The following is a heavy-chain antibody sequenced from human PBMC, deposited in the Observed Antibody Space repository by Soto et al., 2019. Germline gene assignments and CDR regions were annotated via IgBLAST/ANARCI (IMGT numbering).Heavy chain of an antibody. CDR3: ARGPYGSGSPATTDY. CDR1: GCTVSGYS. CDR2: ISRSTGHV. Sequence: GAVRLSCAACGCTVSGYSMNWVRQAPGKGLEWVSYISRSTGHVYYADSVKGRFTISRDNAKNSVYLQMNSLRAEDTAVYYCARGPYGSGSPATTDYWGQGTLVTVSS. D-gene: IGHD3-10*01. J-gene: IGHJ4*02. V-gene: IGHV3-48*01.